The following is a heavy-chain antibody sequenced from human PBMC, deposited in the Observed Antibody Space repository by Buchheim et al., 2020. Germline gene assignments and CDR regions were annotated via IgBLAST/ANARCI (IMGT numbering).Heavy chain of an antibody. V-gene: IGHV5-51*01. D-gene: IGHD2-2*02. Sequence: EVQLVQSGTEVKKAGESLKISCKGSGYRFSDYWIGWVRQMPGKGLEWMGIIYPGDSQTRYSPSFQGQVTMSADKSISTAYPQWSSLKASDTAMFYCAGLSGAILAKNWFDPWGKGTL. J-gene: IGHJ5*02. CDR2: IYPGDSQT. CDR3: AGLSGAILAKNWFDP. CDR1: GYRFSDYW.